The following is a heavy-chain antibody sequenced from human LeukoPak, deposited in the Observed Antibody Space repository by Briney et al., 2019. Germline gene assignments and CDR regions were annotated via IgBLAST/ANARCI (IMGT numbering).Heavy chain of an antibody. J-gene: IGHJ6*03. CDR1: GGSISSSNW. CDR3: ARHFKSGYSYGPLNYYYMDV. V-gene: IGHV4-4*02. D-gene: IGHD5-18*01. CDR2: IYHSGST. Sequence: PSETLSLTCAVSGGSISSSNWWSWVRQPPGKGLEWIGEIYHSGSTNYNPSLKSRVTISVDTSKNQFSLKLSSVTAADTAVYYCARHFKSGYSYGPLNYYYMDVWGKGTTVTISS.